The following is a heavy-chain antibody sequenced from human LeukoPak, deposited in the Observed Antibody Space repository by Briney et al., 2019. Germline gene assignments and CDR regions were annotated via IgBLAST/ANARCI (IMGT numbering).Heavy chain of an antibody. CDR2: ITGGGNAV. CDR1: GFTFIAYH. J-gene: IGHJ6*03. CDR3: AGGRDFWNGFRYHYYYMDV. V-gene: IGHV3-11*01. Sequence: GGSLRLSCAASGFTFIAYHMNWIRQAPGKGLEWVSNITGGGNAVYYADSVKGRFTISRDNAKNSLYLQMNSLRAEGTAVYYCAGGRDFWNGFRYHYYYMDVWGKGTTVSVS. D-gene: IGHD3-3*01.